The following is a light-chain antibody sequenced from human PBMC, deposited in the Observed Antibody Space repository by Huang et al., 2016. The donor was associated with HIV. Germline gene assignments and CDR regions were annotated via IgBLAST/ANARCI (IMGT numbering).Light chain of an antibody. J-gene: IGKJ2*01. CDR2: DAS. CDR1: NDIGNS. CDR3: QQYDDLPYT. Sequence: DIQMTQSPSSLSASVGDRVTITCQASNDIGNSLNWYQQKPGKAPKLLIYDASNLQTGVPSRFSGSGSGTDFSFTISSLQPEDIATYFCQQYDDLPYTYGQGTKLEIK. V-gene: IGKV1-33*01.